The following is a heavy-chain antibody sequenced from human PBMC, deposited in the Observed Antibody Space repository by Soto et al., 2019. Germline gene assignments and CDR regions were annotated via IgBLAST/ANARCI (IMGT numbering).Heavy chain of an antibody. CDR2: IYSDGRGP. Sequence: PGGSLRLSCAASGFTFSNYWMHWVRQAPGKGLVWVSRIYSDGRGPMYADSVKGRFTISRDNAKSTLYLQMNSLRDEDTAVYYCAREGYSSSWVYYFDYWGQGTLVTVSS. V-gene: IGHV3-74*03. D-gene: IGHD6-13*01. CDR3: AREGYSSSWVYYFDY. CDR1: GFTFSNYW. J-gene: IGHJ4*02.